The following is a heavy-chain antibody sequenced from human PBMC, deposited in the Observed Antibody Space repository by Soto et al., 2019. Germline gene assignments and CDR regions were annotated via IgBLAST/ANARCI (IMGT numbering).Heavy chain of an antibody. CDR3: ARGIVLLMYATFDS. J-gene: IGHJ4*02. Sequence: WSVAGGSIGGRGCCWSRINQPPGKGLEWIGYIYYSGSTYYNPSLKSRVTIPVDTSKNQFSLKVNSVTAADTAVYYCARGIVLLMYATFDSWGQGTLVTVSS. D-gene: IGHD2-8*01. V-gene: IGHV4-31*02. CDR2: IYYSGST. CDR1: GGSIGGRGCC.